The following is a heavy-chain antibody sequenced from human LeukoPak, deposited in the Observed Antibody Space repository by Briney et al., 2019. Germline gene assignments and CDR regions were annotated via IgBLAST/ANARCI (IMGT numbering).Heavy chain of an antibody. CDR1: GFTFSSYG. J-gene: IGHJ4*02. CDR2: VGGGGATT. CDR3: ARAGPYYFDY. Sequence: GGSLRLSCAASGFTFSSYGMSWVRQAPGQGLEWVSAVGGGGATTCYADPVKGRFTISRDNSKNTLYLQMNALRAEDTAVYYCARAGPYYFDYWGQGILVTVSS. V-gene: IGHV3-23*01.